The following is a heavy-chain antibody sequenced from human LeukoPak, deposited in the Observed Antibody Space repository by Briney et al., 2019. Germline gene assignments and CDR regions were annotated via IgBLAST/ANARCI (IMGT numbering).Heavy chain of an antibody. CDR3: ARVNIAARTYYFDY. CDR2: IYTSGST. Sequence: SETLSLTCTVSGGSISSGSYYWSWIRQPGGKGLEWIGRIYTSGSTNYNPSLKSRVTISVDRSKIQFSLKLNSVTPADTAVYYCARVNIAARTYYFDYWGQGTLVTVSS. CDR1: GGSISSGSYY. D-gene: IGHD6-13*01. V-gene: IGHV4-61*02. J-gene: IGHJ4*02.